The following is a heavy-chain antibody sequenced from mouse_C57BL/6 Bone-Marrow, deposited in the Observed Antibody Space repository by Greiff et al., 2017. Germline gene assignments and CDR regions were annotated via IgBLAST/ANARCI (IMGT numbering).Heavy chain of an antibody. CDR3: ARDGYYYAMDY. J-gene: IGHJ4*01. Sequence: QVQLQQSGAELVKPGASVKLSCKASGYTFTSYWMQWVKQRPGPGLEWIGEIDPSDSYTNYNQKFKGKATLTVDTSSSTAYMQLSSLTSEDSAVYYCARDGYYYAMDYWGQGTSVTVSS. D-gene: IGHD2-3*01. CDR2: IDPSDSYT. V-gene: IGHV1-50*01. CDR1: GYTFTSYW.